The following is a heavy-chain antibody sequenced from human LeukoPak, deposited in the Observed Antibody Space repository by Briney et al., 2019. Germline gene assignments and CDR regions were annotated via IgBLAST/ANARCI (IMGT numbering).Heavy chain of an antibody. V-gene: IGHV4-38-2*02. CDR3: ASVGYYPDYYMDV. D-gene: IGHD2-21*01. J-gene: IGHJ6*03. CDR1: GYSISSGYY. CDR2: IFHSGST. Sequence: SETLSLTCTVSGYSISSGYYWGWIRQPPGKGLEWIGTIFHSGSTYSNPSLKSRVTISVDTSKNQFSLNLSSVTAADTAVYYCASVGYYPDYYMDVWGKGTTVTVSS.